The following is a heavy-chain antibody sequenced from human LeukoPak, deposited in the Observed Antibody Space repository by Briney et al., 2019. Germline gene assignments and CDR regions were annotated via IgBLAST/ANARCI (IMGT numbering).Heavy chain of an antibody. CDR2: ISAYNGNT. Sequence: GASVKVSCKASGGTFSSYAISWVRQAPGQGLEWMGWISAYNGNTNYAQKLQGRVTMTTDTSTSTAYMELRSLRSDDTAVYYCASHRWLQLVYFDYWGQGTLVTVSS. J-gene: IGHJ4*02. CDR3: ASHRWLQLVYFDY. V-gene: IGHV1-18*01. CDR1: GGTFSSYA. D-gene: IGHD5-24*01.